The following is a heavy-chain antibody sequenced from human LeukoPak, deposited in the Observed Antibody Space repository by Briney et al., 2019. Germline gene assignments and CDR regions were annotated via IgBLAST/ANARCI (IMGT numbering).Heavy chain of an antibody. D-gene: IGHD3-10*01. CDR1: GFSFSSYG. J-gene: IGHJ5*02. Sequence: SGGSLRLSCAASGFSFSSYGIYWVRQAPGKGLEGVAFIRYDGSNKYYADSVKGRFTISRDNSKNTLYLQMNSLRAEDTAVYYCARGGYYGSGNDFRFDPWGQGTLVTVSS. CDR2: IRYDGSNK. CDR3: ARGGYYGSGNDFRFDP. V-gene: IGHV3-30*02.